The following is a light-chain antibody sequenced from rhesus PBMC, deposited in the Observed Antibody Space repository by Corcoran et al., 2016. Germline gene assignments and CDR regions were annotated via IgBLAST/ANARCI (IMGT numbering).Light chain of an antibody. V-gene: IGKV1-28*01. J-gene: IGKJ2*01. Sequence: DIQMTQSPSSLSASVGDTVTITCRASQGISSYLNWFQQKTGKALKLLIYAASSLESGVPSRCGGRGAGTEFTLTISRLQPEDFAAYYCLQHNSYPYSFGQGTKVEIK. CDR2: AAS. CDR3: LQHNSYPYS. CDR1: QGISSY.